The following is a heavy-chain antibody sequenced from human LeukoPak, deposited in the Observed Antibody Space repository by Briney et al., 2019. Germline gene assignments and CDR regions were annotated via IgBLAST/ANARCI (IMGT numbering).Heavy chain of an antibody. J-gene: IGHJ4*02. CDR3: ARGGWWYYYDSSGYYGFDY. D-gene: IGHD3-22*01. CDR1: GYTFTSYY. V-gene: IGHV1-46*01. CDR2: INPSGGST. Sequence: ASVTVSCKASGYTFTSYYMHWVRQAPGQGLEWMGIINPSGGSTSYAQKFQGRVTMTRDMSTSTVYMELSSLRSEDTAVYYCARGGWWYYYDSSGYYGFDYWGQGTLVTVSS.